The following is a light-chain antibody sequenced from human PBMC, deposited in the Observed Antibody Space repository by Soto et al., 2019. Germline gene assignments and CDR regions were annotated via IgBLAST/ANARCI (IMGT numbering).Light chain of an antibody. V-gene: IGKV3D-15*01. Sequence: IVMTQSPATLSVSPGERATLSCRASQSVSSKLAWYQQKPGQAPRLLIYDASNRATGIPARFSGSGSGTDFTLTISSLEPEDFGVYFCQQYSALPMTFGQGTRLEIK. CDR2: DAS. CDR1: QSVSSK. J-gene: IGKJ5*01. CDR3: QQYSALPMT.